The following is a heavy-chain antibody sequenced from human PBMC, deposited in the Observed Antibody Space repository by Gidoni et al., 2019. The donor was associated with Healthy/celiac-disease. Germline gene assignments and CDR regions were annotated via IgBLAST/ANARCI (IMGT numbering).Heavy chain of an antibody. CDR2: ISSSGSTI. V-gene: IGHV3-48*03. D-gene: IGHD6-13*01. CDR3: ARDKGYSSSWPHWYFDL. J-gene: IGHJ2*01. CDR1: GFPCSSYE. Sequence: EVQLVESGGGLVQPGGSLRLSCAASGFPCSSYEMNWVRQAPGKGLEWVSYISSSGSTIYYADSVKGRFTISRDNAKNSLYLQMNSLRAEDTAVYYCARDKGYSSSWPHWYFDLWGRGTLVTVSS.